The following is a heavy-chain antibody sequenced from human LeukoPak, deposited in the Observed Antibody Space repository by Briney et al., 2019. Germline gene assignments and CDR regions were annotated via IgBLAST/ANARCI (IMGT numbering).Heavy chain of an antibody. CDR2: ISTDGNNE. J-gene: IGHJ4*02. CDR3: AKDQIGWAPGYVSGPLDQ. CDR1: GFSFTMYG. V-gene: IGHV3-30*18. Sequence: GGSLRLSCAASGFSFTMYGIHWVRQAPGKGLEWVAVISTDGNNEYYADSVKGRFTISRDNSKNTVYLQMTSLRTEDTAVYYCAKDQIGWAPGYVSGPLDQWGQGTLVTVSS. D-gene: IGHD6-19*01.